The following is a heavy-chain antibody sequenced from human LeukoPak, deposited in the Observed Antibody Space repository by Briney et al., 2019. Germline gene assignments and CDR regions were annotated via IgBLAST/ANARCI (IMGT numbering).Heavy chain of an antibody. Sequence: GGSLRLSCAASGFTFSSYGMHWVRQAPGKGLEWVAVISYDGSNKYYADSVKGRFTISRDNSKNTLYLQMNSLRAEDTAVYYCAKDQAAARPWGYWGQGTLVTVSS. D-gene: IGHD6-6*01. CDR2: ISYDGSNK. CDR1: GFTFSSYG. J-gene: IGHJ4*02. V-gene: IGHV3-30*18. CDR3: AKDQAAARPWGY.